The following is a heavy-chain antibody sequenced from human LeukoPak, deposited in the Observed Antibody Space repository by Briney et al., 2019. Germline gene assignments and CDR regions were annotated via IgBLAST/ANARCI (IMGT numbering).Heavy chain of an antibody. Sequence: GGSLRLSCAASGFTFSDYYMSWIRQAPGKGLEWVSYISSSGSTIYYADSVKGRFTISRDNAKNSLYLQMNSLRAEDTAVYYCVRELSHVAAAGTVDYWGQGTLVTVSS. CDR1: GFTFSDYY. CDR3: VRELSHVAAAGTVDY. V-gene: IGHV3-11*01. J-gene: IGHJ4*02. CDR2: ISSSGSTI. D-gene: IGHD6-13*01.